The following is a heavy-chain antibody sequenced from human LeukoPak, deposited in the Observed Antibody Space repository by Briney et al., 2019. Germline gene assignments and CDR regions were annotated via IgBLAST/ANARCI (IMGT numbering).Heavy chain of an antibody. J-gene: IGHJ4*02. CDR2: ISGGSGYI. Sequence: GGSLRLSCAASGFTFSSYSMNWVRQAPGKGLEWVSYISGGSGYIYYADSVKGRFTISRDNAKNSLYLQMNSLRAEDTAVYSCARAIAVAEGYWGQGTLVTVSS. CDR3: ARAIAVAEGY. V-gene: IGHV3-21*01. CDR1: GFTFSSYS. D-gene: IGHD6-19*01.